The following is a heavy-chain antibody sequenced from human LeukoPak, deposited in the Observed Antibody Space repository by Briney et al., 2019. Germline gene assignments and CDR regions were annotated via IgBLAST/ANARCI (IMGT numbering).Heavy chain of an antibody. CDR3: AKKGIAAAGYNPRGYYFDY. V-gene: IGHV3-23*01. CDR1: DGSISSYY. CDR2: TSGSGGSP. D-gene: IGHD6-13*01. Sequence: ETLSLTCTASDGSISSYYWSWIRQPPGKGLDWVSATSGSGGSPYYADSVKGRFTISRDNSKNTLYLQMNSLRAEDTAVYYCAKKGIAAAGYNPRGYYFDYWGQGTLVTVSS. J-gene: IGHJ4*02.